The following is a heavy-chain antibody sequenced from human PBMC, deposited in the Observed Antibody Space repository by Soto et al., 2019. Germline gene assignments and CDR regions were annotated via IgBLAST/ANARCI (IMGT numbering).Heavy chain of an antibody. CDR2: IIPILGIA. D-gene: IGHD1-26*01. J-gene: IGHJ4*02. Sequence: SVKVSCKASGGPFSSYTISWVRQAPGQGLEWMGRIIPILGIANYAQKFQGRVTITADKSTSTAYMELRSLRSDDTAVYYCAREGPTPWGYWGQGTLVTV. V-gene: IGHV1-69*04. CDR3: AREGPTPWGY. CDR1: GGPFSSYT.